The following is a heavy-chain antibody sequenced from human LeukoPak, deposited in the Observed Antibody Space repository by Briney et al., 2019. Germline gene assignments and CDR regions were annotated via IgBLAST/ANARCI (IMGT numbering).Heavy chain of an antibody. CDR1: GGSISRSNW. J-gene: IGHJ6*02. Sequence: PSETLSLTCAVSGGSISRSNWWSWVRQPPGKGLEWIAEIYHSGSTNYNPSLKNRVTISVDKSKNQFSLRLSSVTAADTAVYYCAIYPWGSPGLMDVWGQGTTVTVSS. V-gene: IGHV4-4*02. D-gene: IGHD3-16*01. CDR2: IYHSGST. CDR3: AIYPWGSPGLMDV.